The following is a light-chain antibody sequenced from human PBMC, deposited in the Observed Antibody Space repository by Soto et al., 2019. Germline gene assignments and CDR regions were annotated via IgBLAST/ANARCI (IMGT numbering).Light chain of an antibody. V-gene: IGLV1-47*01. CDR1: SSNIGKNY. CDR2: RNT. Sequence: QYVLTQPPSASGTPGQRVTISCSGSSSNIGKNYVYWYQQLPGRAPKLLIYRNTQRPSGVPDQFSGSKSGTSASLAISGLRSEDEADYYCSVWDAKLSAWVFGGGTKLTVL. J-gene: IGLJ3*02. CDR3: SVWDAKLSAWV.